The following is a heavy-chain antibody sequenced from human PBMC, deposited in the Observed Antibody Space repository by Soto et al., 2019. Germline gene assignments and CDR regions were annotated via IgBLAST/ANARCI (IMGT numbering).Heavy chain of an antibody. D-gene: IGHD3-22*01. Sequence: QVQLVQSGGGVVQPGRSLRLSCAASGFTFSSYAMHWVRQAPGKGLEWVAVISSDYADSVKGRFTISRDNSKNTLYLQMNSLRAEDTAVYYCARDSNYYDTSTRYFQHWGQGTLVTVSS. CDR1: GFTFSSYA. V-gene: IGHV3-30*04. CDR3: ARDSNYYDTSTRYFQH. CDR2: ISS. J-gene: IGHJ1*01.